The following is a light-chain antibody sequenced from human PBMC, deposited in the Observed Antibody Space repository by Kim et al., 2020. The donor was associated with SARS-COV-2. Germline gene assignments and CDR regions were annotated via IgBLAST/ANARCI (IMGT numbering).Light chain of an antibody. Sequence: QSALTQPRSVSGSPGQSVTISCTGIRSDFGAYKDVSWYQHHPGKAPGLMIYDGSKRPSGVPDRFSASVSGNTASLTISGLQAEDESDYYCCSHTGRHTWVFGRGTQLTGL. V-gene: IGLV2-11*01. CDR3: CSHTGRHTWV. J-gene: IGLJ3*02. CDR2: DGS. CDR1: RSDFGAYKD.